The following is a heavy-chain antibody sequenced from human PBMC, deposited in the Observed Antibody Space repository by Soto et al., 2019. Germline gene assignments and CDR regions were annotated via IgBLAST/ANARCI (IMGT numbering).Heavy chain of an antibody. CDR3: AKGYYYGSGSYYAFDI. Sequence: GGSLRLSCAASGFTFSSYGMHWVRQAPGKGLEWVAVISYDGSNKYYADSVKGRFTISRDNSKNTLYLQMNSLRAEDTAVYYCAKGYYYGSGSYYAFDIWGQGTMVTVSS. CDR1: GFTFSSYG. CDR2: ISYDGSNK. D-gene: IGHD3-10*01. V-gene: IGHV3-30*18. J-gene: IGHJ3*02.